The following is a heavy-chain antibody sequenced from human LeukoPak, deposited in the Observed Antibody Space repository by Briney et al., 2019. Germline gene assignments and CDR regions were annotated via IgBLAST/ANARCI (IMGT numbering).Heavy chain of an antibody. CDR1: GFTFSRYA. Sequence: GRSLRLSCAASGFTFSRYAIHWVRQAPGKGLEWVANIKQDGSEKYYVDSVKGRFTISRDNAKNSLYLQMNSLRAEDTAVYYCARVAEAYDFWSGTYYFDYWGQGTLVTVSS. CDR3: ARVAEAYDFWSGTYYFDY. CDR2: IKQDGSEK. J-gene: IGHJ4*02. V-gene: IGHV3-7*01. D-gene: IGHD3-3*01.